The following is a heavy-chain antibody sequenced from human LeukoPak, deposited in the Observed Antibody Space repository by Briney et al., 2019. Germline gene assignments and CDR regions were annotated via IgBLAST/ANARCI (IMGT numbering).Heavy chain of an antibody. CDR1: GGSFSGYY. CDR2: INHSGST. CDR3: ARALAPYYYYYMDV. J-gene: IGHJ6*03. Sequence: SETLSLTCAVYGGSFSGYYWTWIRQPPGKGLEWIGEINHSGSTNYNPSLKSRVTISVDTSKNQFSLKLNSVTAADTAVYYCARALAPYYYYYMDVWGKGTTVTVSS. V-gene: IGHV4-34*01.